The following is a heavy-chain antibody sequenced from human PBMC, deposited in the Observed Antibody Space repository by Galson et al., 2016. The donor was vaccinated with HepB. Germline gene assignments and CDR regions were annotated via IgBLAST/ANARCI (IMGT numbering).Heavy chain of an antibody. D-gene: IGHD6-13*01. CDR2: IYYSGST. CDR1: GASVSSYY. J-gene: IGHJ5*02. V-gene: IGHV4-59*02. Sequence: LSLTCTVSGASVSSYYWSWIRQPPGKGLEWIGYIYYSGSTNYNPSLKSRVTISGDTSKNQFSLKLSSVTAADTAVYYCAREGSSSWYNWFDPWGQGTLVTVSS. CDR3: AREGSSSWYNWFDP.